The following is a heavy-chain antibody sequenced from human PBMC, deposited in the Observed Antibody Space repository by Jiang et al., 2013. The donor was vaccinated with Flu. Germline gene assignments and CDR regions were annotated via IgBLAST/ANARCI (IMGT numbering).Heavy chain of an antibody. J-gene: IGHJ3*01. V-gene: IGHV3-23*01. CDR2: LIGSGGST. CDR1: GFTFSNYA. Sequence: VQLLESGGGLVQPGGSLRLSCAASGFTFSNYAMSWVRQAPGKGLEWVSALIGSGGSTYYSDSVKGRFTISRDNSKNTMYLQMNSLRAEDAAVYYCAKKLSAVPGPDAFDAWAKGHWSPSLQ. CDR3: AKKLSAVPGPDAFDA. D-gene: IGHD6-19*01.